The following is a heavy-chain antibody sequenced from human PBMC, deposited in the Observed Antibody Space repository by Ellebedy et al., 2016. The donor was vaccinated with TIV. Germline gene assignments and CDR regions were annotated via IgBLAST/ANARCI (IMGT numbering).Heavy chain of an antibody. Sequence: AASVKVSCKASGYTFISYDVTWVRQATGQGLEWIGWMNPNSGNTGYAQKFQGRVTMTRNTSISTAYMELSSLRSEDTAVYYCAGGETAAGKNWFDPWGQGTLVTVSS. V-gene: IGHV1-8*01. D-gene: IGHD6-13*01. CDR2: MNPNSGNT. J-gene: IGHJ5*02. CDR1: GYTFISYD. CDR3: AGGETAAGKNWFDP.